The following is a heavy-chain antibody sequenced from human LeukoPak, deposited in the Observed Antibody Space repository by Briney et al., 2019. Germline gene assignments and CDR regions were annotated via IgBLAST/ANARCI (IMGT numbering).Heavy chain of an antibody. Sequence: PSETLSLTCAVYGGSFSGYYWNWIRQPPGKGLEWIGEINHSGSTNYNPSLKSRVTISVDTSKNQFSLKLSSVTAADTAVYYCARFGVVASGTNYWGQGTLVTVS. CDR3: ARFGVVASGTNY. CDR2: INHSGST. D-gene: IGHD6-13*01. CDR1: GGSFSGYY. V-gene: IGHV4-34*01. J-gene: IGHJ4*02.